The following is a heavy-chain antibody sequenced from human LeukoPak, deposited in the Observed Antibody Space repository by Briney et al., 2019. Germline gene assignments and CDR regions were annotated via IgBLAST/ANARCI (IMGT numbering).Heavy chain of an antibody. V-gene: IGHV1-69*04. J-gene: IGHJ5*02. CDR3: AREVTLGSAPFDP. CDR1: GGTFSSYA. CDR2: IIPILGIA. Sequence: SVKVSCKASGGTFSSYAISWVRQAPGQGLEWMGRIIPILGIANYAQKFQGRVTITADKSTSTAYMELSSLRSEDTAVYYCAREVTLGSAPFDPWGQGTLVTVSS. D-gene: IGHD7-27*01.